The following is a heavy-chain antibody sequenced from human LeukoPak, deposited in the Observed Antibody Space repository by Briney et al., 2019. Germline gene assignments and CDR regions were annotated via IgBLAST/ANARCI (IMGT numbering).Heavy chain of an antibody. CDR1: GFTFSSHS. CDR2: ISSSSSYI. CDR3: ARPGGGWNYENAFDI. J-gene: IGHJ3*02. D-gene: IGHD1-7*01. Sequence: GGSLRLSCAASGFTFSSHSMNWVRQAPGKGLEWVSYISSSSSYIYYADSVKGRFTISRDNAKNSLYLQMNSLRAEDTAVYYCARPGGGWNYENAFDIWGQGTMVTVSS. V-gene: IGHV3-21*01.